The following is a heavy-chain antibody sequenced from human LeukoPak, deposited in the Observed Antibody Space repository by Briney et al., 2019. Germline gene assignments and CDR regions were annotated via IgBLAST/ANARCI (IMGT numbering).Heavy chain of an antibody. V-gene: IGHV4-34*01. CDR1: GGSFSGYY. CDR3: ARETSVAGFDN. CDR2: INHSGST. D-gene: IGHD6-19*01. Sequence: SETLSLTCAVYGGSFSGYYWSWIRQPPGKGLEWIGEINHSGSTNYNPSLKSRVTISVDMSKNQFSLKLNSVTAADTAVYYCARETSVAGFDNWGQGTLVTVSS. J-gene: IGHJ4*01.